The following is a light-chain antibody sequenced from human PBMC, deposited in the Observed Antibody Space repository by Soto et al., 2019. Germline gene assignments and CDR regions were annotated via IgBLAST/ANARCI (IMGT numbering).Light chain of an antibody. CDR2: DAS. CDR3: QQYGYSPVT. CDR1: PSVSGSS. V-gene: IGKV3-20*01. Sequence: EIVLTQSPGTLSLSPGERATLTCRASPSVSGSSLAWYQQKPGQAPRLLMYDASTRATDIPETFSGSGSGTDFTLIISRLEPEDFAVYYCQQYGYSPVTFGQGTKVEIK. J-gene: IGKJ1*01.